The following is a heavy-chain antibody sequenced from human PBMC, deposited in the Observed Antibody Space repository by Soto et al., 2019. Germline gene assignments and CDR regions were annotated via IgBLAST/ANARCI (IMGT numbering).Heavy chain of an antibody. V-gene: IGHV3-33*01. Sequence: QVQLVESGGGVVQPGRSLRLSCAASGFTFSSYGMHWVRQAPGKGLEWVAVIWYDGSNKYYADSVKGRFTISRDNSKNTLYLQMNSLRAEDTAVYYCARGKGGPTWTNLYYYYYGMDVWGQGTTVTVSS. J-gene: IGHJ6*02. D-gene: IGHD3-16*01. CDR2: IWYDGSNK. CDR1: GFTFSSYG. CDR3: ARGKGGPTWTNLYYYYYGMDV.